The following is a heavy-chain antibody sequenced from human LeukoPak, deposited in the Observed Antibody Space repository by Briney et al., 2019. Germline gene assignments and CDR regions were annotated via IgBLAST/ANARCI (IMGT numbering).Heavy chain of an antibody. D-gene: IGHD3-22*01. CDR3: AKDHTGDYYDSSGYATPDY. Sequence: GGSLRLSCAASGFTFSSYAMSWVRQAPGKGLEWVSAISGSGGSTYYADSVRGRFTISRDNSKNTLYLQMNSLRAEDTAVYYCAKDHTGDYYDSSGYATPDYWGQGTLVTVSS. CDR2: ISGSGGST. CDR1: GFTFSSYA. V-gene: IGHV3-23*01. J-gene: IGHJ4*02.